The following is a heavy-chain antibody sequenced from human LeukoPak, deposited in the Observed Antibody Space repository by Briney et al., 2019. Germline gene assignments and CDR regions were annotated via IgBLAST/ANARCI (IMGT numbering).Heavy chain of an antibody. CDR2: IYYSGST. Sequence: SQTLSLTCTVSGGSISTYYWSWMRQPPGRGLEWIGYIYYSGSTNHNPSLQSRVTISVDTSKNQFSLKLNSVTAADTAVYYCARGGVPGGFYGSFDYWGQGTLVSVSS. D-gene: IGHD3-3*01. CDR1: GGSISTYY. J-gene: IGHJ4*02. CDR3: ARGGVPGGFYGSFDY. V-gene: IGHV4-59*01.